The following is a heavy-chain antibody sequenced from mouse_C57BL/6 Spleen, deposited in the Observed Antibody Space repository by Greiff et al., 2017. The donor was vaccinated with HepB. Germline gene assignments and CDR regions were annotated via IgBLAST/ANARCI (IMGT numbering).Heavy chain of an antibody. CDR3: ARRYDLYWYFDV. CDR2: INPNNGGT. CDR1: GYTFTDYN. J-gene: IGHJ1*03. D-gene: IGHD2-14*01. Sequence: EVQLQQSGPELVKPGASVKIPCKASGYTFTDYNMDWVKQSHGKSLEWIGDINPNNGGTIYNQKFKGKATLTVDKSSSTAYMELRSLTSEDTAVYYCARRYDLYWYFDVWGTGTTVTVSS. V-gene: IGHV1-18*01.